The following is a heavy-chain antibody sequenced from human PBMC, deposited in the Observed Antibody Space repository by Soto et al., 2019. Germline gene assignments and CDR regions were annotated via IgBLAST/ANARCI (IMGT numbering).Heavy chain of an antibody. CDR3: AESRWYRSFRDDY. Sequence: SETQSLSCAVSGGSISSYYWSWIRQPPGKGLEWIGYIYYSGSTNYNPSLRSRVTISVDTSKNQFSLKLSSVTAADTAVYYCAESRWYRSFRDDYWGQGTLVTVSS. D-gene: IGHD2-15*01. CDR2: IYYSGST. J-gene: IGHJ4*02. CDR1: GGSISSYY. V-gene: IGHV4-59*01.